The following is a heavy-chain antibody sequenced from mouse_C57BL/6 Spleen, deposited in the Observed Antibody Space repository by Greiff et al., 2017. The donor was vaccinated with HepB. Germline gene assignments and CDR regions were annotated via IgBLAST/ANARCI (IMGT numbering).Heavy chain of an antibody. Sequence: EVKLMESEGGLVQPGSSMKLSCTASGFTFSDYYMAWVRQVPEKGLEWVANINYDGSSTYYLDSLKSRFIISRDNAKNILYLQMSSLKSEDTATYYCARTTTQSGDFDYWGQGTTLTVSS. V-gene: IGHV5-16*01. D-gene: IGHD5-5*01. J-gene: IGHJ2*01. CDR2: INYDGSST. CDR3: ARTTTQSGDFDY. CDR1: GFTFSDYY.